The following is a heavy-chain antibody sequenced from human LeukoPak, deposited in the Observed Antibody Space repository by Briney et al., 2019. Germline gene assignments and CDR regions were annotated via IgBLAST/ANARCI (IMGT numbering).Heavy chain of an antibody. CDR1: GYTFTSYD. CDR3: ARATVREVVAAAYYFDY. CDR2: MNPNSGNT. V-gene: IGHV1-8*01. D-gene: IGHD2-15*01. J-gene: IGHJ4*02. Sequence: GASVKVSCKASGYTFTSYDINWVRQAPGQGLEWLGWMNPNSGNTGYAQKFQGRVTMTRNTSISTAYMELSSLRSEDTAVYYCARATVREVVAAAYYFDYWGQGTLVTVSS.